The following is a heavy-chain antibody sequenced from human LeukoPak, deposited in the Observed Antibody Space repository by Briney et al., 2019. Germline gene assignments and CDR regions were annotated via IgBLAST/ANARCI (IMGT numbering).Heavy chain of an antibody. Sequence: GGSLRLSCAASGFTFSDYYMTWIRQAPGKGLEWVSYIGSSGSTTHYADSVKGRFTISRDNAKNSLYVQMSNLRAEDTAVYYCARVPRSGGSIDYWSQGTLVTVSP. CDR2: IGSSGSTT. CDR1: GFTFSDYY. V-gene: IGHV3-11*01. D-gene: IGHD6-19*01. J-gene: IGHJ4*02. CDR3: ARVPRSGGSIDY.